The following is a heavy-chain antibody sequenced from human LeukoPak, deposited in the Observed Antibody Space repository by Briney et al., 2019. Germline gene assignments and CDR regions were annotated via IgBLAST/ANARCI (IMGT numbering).Heavy chain of an antibody. Sequence: GASVEVSCKASGYTFTGYYFHWVRQAPGQGLEWMGWINPNSGGTNYAQRFQGRVTMTRDTSISTGYMELTRLRSDDTAVYYCARGGPIAVAGRQNDYWGQGTLVTVSS. J-gene: IGHJ4*02. CDR2: INPNSGGT. D-gene: IGHD6-19*01. V-gene: IGHV1-2*02. CDR1: GYTFTGYY. CDR3: ARGGPIAVAGRQNDY.